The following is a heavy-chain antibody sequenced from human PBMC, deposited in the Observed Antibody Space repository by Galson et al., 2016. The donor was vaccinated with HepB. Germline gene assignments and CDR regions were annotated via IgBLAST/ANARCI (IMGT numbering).Heavy chain of an antibody. Sequence: SVKVSCKASGYIFTSYLIHWVRQAPGQGAEWMGRISPDDGFTTSAQSFQGRLTISRDTSTSTAYMELGSLRSEDTAVYYCARVGNYVPMFFEYFGQGTLVTVSS. CDR3: ARVGNYVPMFFEY. V-gene: IGHV1-46*01. J-gene: IGHJ4*02. CDR2: ISPDDGFT. D-gene: IGHD1-7*01. CDR1: GYIFTSYL.